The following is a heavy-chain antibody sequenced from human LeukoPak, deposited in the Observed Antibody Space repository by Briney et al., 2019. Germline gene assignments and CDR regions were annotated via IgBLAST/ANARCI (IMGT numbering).Heavy chain of an antibody. D-gene: IGHD3-22*01. CDR2: INWNGGST. J-gene: IGHJ4*02. CDR1: GFTFDDYG. V-gene: IGHV3-20*04. Sequence: GGSLRLSCAASGFTFDDYGMSWVRQAPGTGLEWVSGINWNGGSTGYADSVKGRFTISRDNAKNSLYLQTNSLRAEDTALYYCARDGSDSSGYGLDYWGQGTLVTVSS. CDR3: ARDGSDSSGYGLDY.